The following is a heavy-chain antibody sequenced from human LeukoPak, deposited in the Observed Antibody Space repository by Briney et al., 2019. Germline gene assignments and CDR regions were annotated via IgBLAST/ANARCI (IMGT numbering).Heavy chain of an antibody. D-gene: IGHD5/OR15-5a*01. V-gene: IGHV3-43*02. CDR3: ARDHVYGGADY. CDR1: GFTFHNYA. J-gene: IGHJ4*02. Sequence: PGGSLRLSCAASGFTFHNYAIHWVRQAPGKGLEWVSLTSGDGITTYFADSVKGRFTISRDNSKSSLFLQMNSLRTEDTALYYCARDHVYGGADYWGQGNLVTVSS. CDR2: TSGDGITT.